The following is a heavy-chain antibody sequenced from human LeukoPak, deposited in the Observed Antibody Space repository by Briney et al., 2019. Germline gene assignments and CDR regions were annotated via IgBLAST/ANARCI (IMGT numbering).Heavy chain of an antibody. CDR3: AREVRLYSGSYYAAQWRHGGDAFDI. Sequence: SETLSLTCTVSGGSISSYYWSWIRQPPGKRLEWIVYIYYIGSTNYNPSLKSRVTISVDTSKNQFSLKLTSVTAADTAVYYCAREVRLYSGSYYAAQWRHGGDAFDIWGQGTMVTVSS. D-gene: IGHD1-26*01. J-gene: IGHJ3*02. CDR1: GGSISSYY. V-gene: IGHV4-59*01. CDR2: IYYIGST.